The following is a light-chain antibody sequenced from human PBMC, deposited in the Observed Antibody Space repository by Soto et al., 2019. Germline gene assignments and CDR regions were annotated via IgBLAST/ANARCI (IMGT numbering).Light chain of an antibody. CDR2: DAS. CDR1: QSVSSY. Sequence: EIVLTQSPATLSLSPGERATLSCRASQSVSSYLAWYQQKPGQAPRLLIYDASNRASGIPDRFSGSGSGTDFTLTISRLEPEDFAVYYCQQCGSSPWTFGQGTKVDIK. V-gene: IGKV3-20*01. CDR3: QQCGSSPWT. J-gene: IGKJ1*01.